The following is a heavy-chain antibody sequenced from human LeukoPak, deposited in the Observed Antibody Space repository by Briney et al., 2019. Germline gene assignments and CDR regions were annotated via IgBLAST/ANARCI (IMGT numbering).Heavy chain of an antibody. CDR2: INPNSGGT. V-gene: IGHV1-2*02. CDR1: GYTFTGYY. CDR3: AREGVEMATIHY. D-gene: IGHD5-12*01. Sequence: ASAKVSCKASGYTFTGYYMHWVRQAPGQGLEWMGWINPNSGGTNYAQKFQGRVTMTRDTSISTAYMELSRLRSDDTAVYYCAREGVEMATIHYWGQGTLVTVSS. J-gene: IGHJ4*02.